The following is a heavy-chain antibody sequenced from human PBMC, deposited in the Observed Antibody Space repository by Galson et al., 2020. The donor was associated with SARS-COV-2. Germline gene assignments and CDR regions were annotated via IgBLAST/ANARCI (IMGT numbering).Heavy chain of an antibody. Sequence: SGPTLVKPTQTLTLTCTFSGFSLSTSGVGVGWIRQPPGKALEWLALIYWDDDKRYSPSLKSRLTITKDTSKNQVVLTMTNMDPVDTATYYCANTNSGWSSYYFHYWGQGTLVTVSS. CDR1: GFSLSTSGVG. CDR2: IYWDDDK. CDR3: ANTNSGWSSYYFHY. D-gene: IGHD6-19*01. V-gene: IGHV2-5*02. J-gene: IGHJ4*02.